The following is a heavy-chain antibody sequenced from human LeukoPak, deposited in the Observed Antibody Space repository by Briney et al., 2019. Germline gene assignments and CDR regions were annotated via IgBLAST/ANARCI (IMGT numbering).Heavy chain of an antibody. CDR3: AAGGVATITDYYYYGMDV. V-gene: IGHV4-4*07. D-gene: IGHD5-12*01. Sequence: SETLSLTCTVSGGSISSYYWSWIRQPAGKGLEWIGRIYTSGSTNYNPSLKSRVTMSVDTSKNQFSLKLSSVTAADTAVYYCAAGGVATITDYYYYGMDVWGQGITVTVSS. CDR2: IYTSGST. J-gene: IGHJ6*02. CDR1: GGSISSYY.